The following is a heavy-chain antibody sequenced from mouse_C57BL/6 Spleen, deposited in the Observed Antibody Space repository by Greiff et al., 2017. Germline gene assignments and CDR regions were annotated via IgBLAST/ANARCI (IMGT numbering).Heavy chain of an antibody. CDR2: IYPGDGDT. CDR1: GYAFSSSW. J-gene: IGHJ4*01. D-gene: IGHD1-3*01. CDR3: ARGRQAHMDY. Sequence: VQLQESGPELVKPGASVKISCKASGYAFSSSWMNWVKQRPGKGLEWIGRIYPGDGDTNYNGKFKGKATLTADKSSSTAYMQLSSLTSEDSAVYFCARGRQAHMDYWGQGTSVTVSS. V-gene: IGHV1-82*01.